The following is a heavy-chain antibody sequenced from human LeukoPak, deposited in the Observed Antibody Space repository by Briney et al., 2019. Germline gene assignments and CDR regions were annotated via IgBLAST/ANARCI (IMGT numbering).Heavy chain of an antibody. D-gene: IGHD2-2*01. CDR2: IKQDGSEK. Sequence: GGSLRLSCAASGFTFSSYWMSWVRQAPGKGLEWVANIKQDGSEKYYVDSVKGRFTISRDNAKNSLYLQMNSLRAEDTAVYYCARDSGRNGCSSTSCYLYYYGMDVWGQGTTVTVSS. CDR1: GFTFSSYW. CDR3: ARDSGRNGCSSTSCYLYYYGMDV. V-gene: IGHV3-7*01. J-gene: IGHJ6*02.